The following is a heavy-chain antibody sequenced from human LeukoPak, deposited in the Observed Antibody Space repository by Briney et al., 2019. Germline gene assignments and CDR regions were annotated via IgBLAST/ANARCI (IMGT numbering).Heavy chain of an antibody. J-gene: IGHJ6*03. CDR3: ARVGSLQFLEPPYKDV. Sequence: GGSLRLSCAASGFTFSSYWMSWVRQAPGKGLEWVANIKQDGSEKYYVDSVKGRFTISRDNAKNSLYLQMNSLRAEDTAVYYCARVGSLQFLEPPYKDVWGKGTTVTVSS. D-gene: IGHD3-3*01. CDR1: GFTFSSYW. V-gene: IGHV3-7*01. CDR2: IKQDGSEK.